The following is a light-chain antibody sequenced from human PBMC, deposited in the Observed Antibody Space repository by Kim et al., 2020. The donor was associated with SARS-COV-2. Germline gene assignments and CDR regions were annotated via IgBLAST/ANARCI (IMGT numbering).Light chain of an antibody. CDR1: SNNVGNQG. V-gene: IGLV10-54*01. CDR2: TNN. Sequence: RQTATPTCTGNSNNVGNQGAAWLQQHQGHPPKLRSYTNNNRPAGISEKFSPSRSGNTASLTITGLQPEDEADYYCLAWDNSLSGWVFGGGTQLTVL. J-gene: IGLJ3*02. CDR3: LAWDNSLSGWV.